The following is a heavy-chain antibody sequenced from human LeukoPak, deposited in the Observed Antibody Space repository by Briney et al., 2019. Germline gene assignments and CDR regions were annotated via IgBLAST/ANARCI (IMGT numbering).Heavy chain of an antibody. CDR2: IIPIFGTA. Sequence: SVKVSCKASGGTFSSYAISWVRQAPGQGLEWMGGIIPIFGTANYAQKFQGRVTITADESTSTAYIELSSLRSEDTAVYYCARVETVTTSRSLDYWGQGTLVTVSS. CDR3: ARVETVTTSRSLDY. J-gene: IGHJ4*02. CDR1: GGTFSSYA. V-gene: IGHV1-69*13. D-gene: IGHD4-11*01.